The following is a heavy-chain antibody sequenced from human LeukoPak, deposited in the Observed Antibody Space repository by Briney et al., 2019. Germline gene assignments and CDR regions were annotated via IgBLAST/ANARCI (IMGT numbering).Heavy chain of an antibody. Sequence: RASVKVSCKASGYTFTDYYMHWVRQAPGQGPEWMGWINSNSGATNYAQKFQGRDTMTRDTSISTVYMELSSLRSDDTAVYYCARGRDRGASTPFDYWGQGTLVTVSS. D-gene: IGHD1-26*01. V-gene: IGHV1-2*02. CDR1: GYTFTDYY. CDR2: INSNSGAT. J-gene: IGHJ4*02. CDR3: ARGRDRGASTPFDY.